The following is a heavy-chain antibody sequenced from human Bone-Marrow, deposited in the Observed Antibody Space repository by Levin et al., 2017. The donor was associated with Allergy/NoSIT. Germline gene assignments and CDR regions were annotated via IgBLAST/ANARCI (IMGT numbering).Heavy chain of an antibody. D-gene: IGHD2-15*01. J-gene: IGHJ2*01. V-gene: IGHV3-74*01. CDR2: IKTDGRTT. Sequence: GGSLRLSCAASEFTFKNYWMNWVRQAPGKGLVWVSRIKTDGRTTTYADSVKGRFTISRDNAKNTLYLQMNSLRAEDTAVYYCVRDGGKVAAHDWYFDLWGRGTLVTVSS. CDR1: EFTFKNYW. CDR3: VRDGGKVAAHDWYFDL.